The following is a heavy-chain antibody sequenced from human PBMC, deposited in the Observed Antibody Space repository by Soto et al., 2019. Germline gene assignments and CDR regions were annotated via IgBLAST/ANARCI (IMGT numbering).Heavy chain of an antibody. V-gene: IGHV4-59*01. D-gene: IGHD6-19*01. J-gene: IGHJ4*02. CDR1: GGSISSYY. CDR3: ARSVAQPSSFDY. Sequence: QVQLQESGPGLVKPSETLSLTCTVSGGSISSYYWSWIRQPPGKGLEWIGYIYYSGSTNYNPSLKSRVTIEVXXSTNQFSLKMSSVTAVDTAVYYCARSVAQPSSFDYGGQGTLVTVAS. CDR2: IYYSGST.